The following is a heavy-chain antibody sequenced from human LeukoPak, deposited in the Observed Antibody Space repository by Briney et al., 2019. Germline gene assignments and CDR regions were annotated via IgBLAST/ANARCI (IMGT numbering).Heavy chain of an antibody. CDR1: GGTFSSYA. Sequence: ASVKVSCKASGGTFSSYAISWVRQAPGQGLEWMGRIIPILGIANYAQKFQGRVTITVDKSTSTAYMELSSLRSEDTAVYYCARDGGMGRWLPRASDGMDVWGQGTTVTVSS. CDR3: ARDGGMGRWLPRASDGMDV. J-gene: IGHJ6*02. CDR2: IIPILGIA. D-gene: IGHD5-24*01. V-gene: IGHV1-69*04.